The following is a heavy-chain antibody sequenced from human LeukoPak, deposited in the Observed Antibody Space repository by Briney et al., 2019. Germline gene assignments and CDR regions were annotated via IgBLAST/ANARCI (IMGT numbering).Heavy chain of an antibody. CDR3: ARGRGSYYAFYFDY. D-gene: IGHD1-26*01. Sequence: GASVKVSCKASGGTFSSYAISWVRQAPGQGLEWMGRIIPILGIANYAQKFQGRVTITADKSTSTAYMELSSLRSEDTAVYYCARGRGSYYAFYFDYWGQGTLVTVSS. J-gene: IGHJ4*02. CDR2: IIPILGIA. V-gene: IGHV1-69*04. CDR1: GGTFSSYA.